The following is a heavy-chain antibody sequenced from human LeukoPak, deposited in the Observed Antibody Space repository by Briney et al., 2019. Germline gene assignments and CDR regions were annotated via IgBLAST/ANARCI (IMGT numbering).Heavy chain of an antibody. V-gene: IGHV1-2*02. CDR2: INPNSGGT. CDR3: ARQLRALVWFDP. CDR1: GYTFTVYY. J-gene: IGHJ5*02. Sequence: GASVKVSCTASGYTFTVYYMHWVRQAPGQGLEWMGWINPNSGGTNYAQKFQGRVTMTRDTSISTAYMELSRLRSDDTAVYYCARQLRALVWFDPWGQGTLVTVSS. D-gene: IGHD3-3*01.